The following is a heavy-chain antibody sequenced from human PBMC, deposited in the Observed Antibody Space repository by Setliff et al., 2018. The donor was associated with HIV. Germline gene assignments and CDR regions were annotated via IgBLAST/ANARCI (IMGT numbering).Heavy chain of an antibody. D-gene: IGHD2-2*01. V-gene: IGHV1-24*01. Sequence: ASVKVSCKVSGDTLSELSMHWVRQAPGKGLEWMGGFDPEDGDTMFAQKFQGRVTMTEDTSTDTAYMELSSLRSEDTAVYYCATGGPLHIVVVPSAKGTTPIDTLDSWGQGTLVTVSS. CDR1: GDTLSELS. CDR2: FDPEDGDT. J-gene: IGHJ4*02. CDR3: ATGGPLHIVVVPSAKGTTPIDTLDS.